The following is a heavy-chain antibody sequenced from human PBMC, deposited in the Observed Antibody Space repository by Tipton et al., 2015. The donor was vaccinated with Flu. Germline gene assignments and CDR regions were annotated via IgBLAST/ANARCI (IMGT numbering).Heavy chain of an antibody. D-gene: IGHD3-22*01. J-gene: IGHJ6*02. CDR1: GGSFSGYY. V-gene: IGHV4-34*01. Sequence: LRLSCAVYGGSFSGYYWSWIRQPPGKGLEWIGEINHSGSTNYNPSLKSRVTISVDTSKNQFSLKLSSVTAADTAVYYCARGPPMILYYYYYGMDVWGQGTTVTVSS. CDR3: ARGPPMILYYYYYGMDV. CDR2: INHSGST.